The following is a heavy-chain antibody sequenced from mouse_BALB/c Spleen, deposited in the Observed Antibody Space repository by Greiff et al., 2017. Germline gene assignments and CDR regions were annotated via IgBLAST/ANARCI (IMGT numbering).Heavy chain of an antibody. J-gene: IGHJ2*01. CDR2: INPYNDGT. Sequence: EVQLQQSGPELVKPGASVKMSCKASGYTFTSYVMHWVKQKPGQGLEWIGYINPYNDGTKYNEKFKGKATLTSDKSSSTAYMELSSLTSEDSAVYYCARERGFITTVVAFDYWGQGTTLTVSS. V-gene: IGHV1-14*01. D-gene: IGHD1-1*01. CDR1: GYTFTSYV. CDR3: ARERGFITTVVAFDY.